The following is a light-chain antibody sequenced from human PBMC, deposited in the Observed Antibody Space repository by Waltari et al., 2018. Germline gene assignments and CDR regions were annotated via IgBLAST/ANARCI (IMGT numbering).Light chain of an antibody. CDR1: RLGRKD. Sequence: SYELSQPASVSVSPGQTVSITCSGDRLGRKDASWYQQKPGQSSVLVIYQDTRRPSGITERFSGARAGNTATLTICGTQSMDEADYYCQAWVGFGGGTRLTVL. J-gene: IGLJ2*01. CDR2: QDT. V-gene: IGLV3-1*01. CDR3: QAWVG.